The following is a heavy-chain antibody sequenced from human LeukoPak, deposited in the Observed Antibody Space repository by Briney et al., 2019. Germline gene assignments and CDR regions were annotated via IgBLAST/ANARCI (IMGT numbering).Heavy chain of an antibody. D-gene: IGHD2-2*01. CDR2: INHSGST. Sequence: SETLSLTCAVYGGSFSGYYWSWIRQPPGKGLEWIGEINHSGSTNYNPSRKSRVTISVDTSKNQFSLKLSSVTAADTAVYYCARVRRPYCSSTSCYGRGWFDPWGQGTLVTVSS. J-gene: IGHJ5*02. CDR1: GGSFSGYY. CDR3: ARVRRPYCSSTSCYGRGWFDP. V-gene: IGHV4-34*01.